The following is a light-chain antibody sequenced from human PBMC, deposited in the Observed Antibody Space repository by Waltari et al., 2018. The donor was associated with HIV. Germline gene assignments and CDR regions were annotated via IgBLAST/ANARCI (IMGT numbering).Light chain of an antibody. CDR2: LNRDGSH. J-gene: IGLJ3*02. Sequence: QLVLTQSPSASASLGASVKLTCTLSSGPSNYAIAWHQQQPEQGPRYLMKLNRDGSHYKGDGIPDRFSGSSSGAERYLTISSLQSEDEADYYCQTWGTGMVFGGGTKLTVL. CDR1: SGPSNYA. V-gene: IGLV4-69*01. CDR3: QTWGTGMV.